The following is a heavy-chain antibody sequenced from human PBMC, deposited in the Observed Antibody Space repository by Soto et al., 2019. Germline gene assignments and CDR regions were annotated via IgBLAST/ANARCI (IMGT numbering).Heavy chain of an antibody. D-gene: IGHD6-19*01. CDR2: IYPGDSDT. V-gene: IGHV5-51*01. Sequence: GESLKISCKGSGYSFATYWIAWVRQMPGKGLEWMGIIYPGDSDTRYSPSFQGQVTISADKSISTVYLQWSSLRAGDTAVYYCARDPYTSDWAPNLDYWGQGALVTVSS. CDR1: GYSFATYW. J-gene: IGHJ4*02. CDR3: ARDPYTSDWAPNLDY.